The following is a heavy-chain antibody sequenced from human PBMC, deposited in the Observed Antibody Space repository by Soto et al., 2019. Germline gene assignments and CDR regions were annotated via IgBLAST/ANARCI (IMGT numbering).Heavy chain of an antibody. CDR3: ANTWTTLTTGFDF. Sequence: PGGSLRLSCEASGFTFSNYAMHWVRQAPGKGLGWVAVISSDGSEKYYLDSVRDRFTISRDNSKNTLYLQMNNLRPEDTAMYYCANTWTTLTTGFDFWGQGALVTVSS. CDR2: ISSDGSEK. J-gene: IGHJ4*02. CDR1: GFTFSNYA. D-gene: IGHD4-17*01. V-gene: IGHV3-30*18.